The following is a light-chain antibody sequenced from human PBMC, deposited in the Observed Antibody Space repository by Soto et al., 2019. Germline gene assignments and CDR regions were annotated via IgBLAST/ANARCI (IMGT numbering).Light chain of an antibody. CDR3: QQYGSSPAT. CDR2: DAY. J-gene: IGKJ4*01. V-gene: IGKV3-20*01. Sequence: VLTQSPVTLSLSPGERATLSCRASQSFRGLLAWYQQKPGQAPRPLIYDAYNRATGIPPRFSGSGSGTDFTLTISRLEPEDFAVYYCQQYGSSPATFGGGTKVDIK. CDR1: QSFRGL.